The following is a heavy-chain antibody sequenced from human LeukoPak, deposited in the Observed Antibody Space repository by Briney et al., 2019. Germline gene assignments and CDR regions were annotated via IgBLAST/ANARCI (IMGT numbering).Heavy chain of an antibody. D-gene: IGHD6-19*01. J-gene: IGHJ5*02. CDR2: ISSSSSYI. CDR1: GFTFSSYS. V-gene: IGHV3-21*01. Sequence: GGSLRLSCAASGFTFSSYSMNWVRQAPGKGLEWVSSISSSSSYIYYADSVKGRFTISRDNAKNSLYLQMNSLRAEDTAVYYCARRGIAVPENWFDPWGQGTLVTVSS. CDR3: ARRGIAVPENWFDP.